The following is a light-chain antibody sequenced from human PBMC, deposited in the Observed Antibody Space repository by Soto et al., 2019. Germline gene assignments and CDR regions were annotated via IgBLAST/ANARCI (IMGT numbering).Light chain of an antibody. CDR2: GAS. CDR1: HIISSW. V-gene: IGKV1-5*01. Sequence: DIQMTQSPSTLSASVGDRVTITCRASHIISSWLDWYQQKPGKAPDLLIYGASSLESGVPSRFSGSGSGTQFTLTISSLQPDDFATYYCQQYNSYPWTFGQGTKVEIK. J-gene: IGKJ1*01. CDR3: QQYNSYPWT.